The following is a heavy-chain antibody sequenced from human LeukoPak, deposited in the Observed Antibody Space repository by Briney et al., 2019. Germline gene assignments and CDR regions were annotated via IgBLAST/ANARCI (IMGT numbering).Heavy chain of an antibody. Sequence: GGSPRLSCAASGFTFSSYWMSWVRQAPGKGLEWVANINQDGSEKYYVDSVKGRFTISRDNAKNSLYLQMNSLRAEDTAVYYCARVSPQANSGDYWGQGTLVTVSS. D-gene: IGHD3-10*01. J-gene: IGHJ4*02. CDR3: ARVSPQANSGDY. CDR2: INQDGSEK. CDR1: GFTFSSYW. V-gene: IGHV3-7*01.